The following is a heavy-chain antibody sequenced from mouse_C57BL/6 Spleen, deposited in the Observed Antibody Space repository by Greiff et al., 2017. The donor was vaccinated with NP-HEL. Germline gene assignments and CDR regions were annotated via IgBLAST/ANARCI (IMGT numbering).Heavy chain of an antibody. J-gene: IGHJ4*01. Sequence: EVQLQESGPGLVKPSQSLSLTCSVPGYSITSGYYWNWIRQFPGNKLEWMGYISYDGSNNYNPSLKNRISITRDTSKNQFFLKLNSVTTEDPATYYCAKGYDDDGSYAMDYWGQGTSVTVSS. CDR3: AKGYDDDGSYAMDY. D-gene: IGHD2-4*01. CDR2: ISYDGSN. V-gene: IGHV3-6*01. CDR1: GYSITSGYY.